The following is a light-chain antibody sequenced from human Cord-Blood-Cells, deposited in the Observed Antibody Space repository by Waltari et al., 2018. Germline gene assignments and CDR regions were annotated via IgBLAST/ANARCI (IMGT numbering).Light chain of an antibody. CDR2: GKN. Sequence: SSELTQDPAVSVALGQTARIPCQGDSPRSYYASWYQQKPGQAPVLVIYGKNNRPSGIPDRFSGSSSGNTASLTITGAQAEDEADYYCNSRDSSGNHVVFGGGTKLTVL. CDR3: NSRDSSGNHVV. V-gene: IGLV3-19*01. CDR1: SPRSYY. J-gene: IGLJ2*01.